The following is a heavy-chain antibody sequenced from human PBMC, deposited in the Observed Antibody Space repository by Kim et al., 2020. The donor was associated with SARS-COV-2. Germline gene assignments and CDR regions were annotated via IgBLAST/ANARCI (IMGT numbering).Heavy chain of an antibody. Sequence: SETLSLTCAVYGGSFSGYYWSWIRQPPGKGLEWIGEINHSGSTNYNPSLKSRVTISVDTSKNQFSLKLSSVTAADTAGDYCARGFRFYYYASGSYGCYFEYRRQGTADTV. CDR3: ARGFRFYYYASGSYGCYFEY. J-gene: IGHJ4*02. D-gene: IGHD3-10*01. CDR2: INHSGST. CDR1: GGSFSGYY. V-gene: IGHV4-34*01.